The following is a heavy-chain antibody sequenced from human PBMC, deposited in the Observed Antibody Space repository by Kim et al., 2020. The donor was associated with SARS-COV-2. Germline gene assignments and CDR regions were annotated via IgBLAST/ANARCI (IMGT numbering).Heavy chain of an antibody. CDR3: ARDLVSSGPRPYAY. Sequence: ASVKVSCKASGYSFSNYDINWVRQATGQGLEWLGWMNAISGNTGYATRFQGRISMTSNNSISTAYMELSSLGSEDTAVYYCARDLVSSGPRPYAYWGQGTLVPLSS. CDR2: MNAISGNT. CDR1: GYSFSNYD. J-gene: IGHJ4*02. D-gene: IGHD3-3*01. V-gene: IGHV1-8*02.